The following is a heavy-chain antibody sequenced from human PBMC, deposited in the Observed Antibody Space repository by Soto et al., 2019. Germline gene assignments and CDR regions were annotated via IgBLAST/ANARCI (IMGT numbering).Heavy chain of an antibody. V-gene: IGHV1-69*01. J-gene: IGHJ4*02. CDR1: GGTFSSYA. D-gene: IGHD6-19*01. CDR3: ARAPTAKWLVGGYFDY. Sequence: QVQLVQSGAEVKKPGSSVKVSCKASGGTFSSYAISWVRQAPGQGLEWMGGIIPIFGTANYAQKFQGRVTITADESTSTAYRGLSSLSSEDTAGYYCARAPTAKWLVGGYFDYWGEGTLVPVSS. CDR2: IIPIFGTA.